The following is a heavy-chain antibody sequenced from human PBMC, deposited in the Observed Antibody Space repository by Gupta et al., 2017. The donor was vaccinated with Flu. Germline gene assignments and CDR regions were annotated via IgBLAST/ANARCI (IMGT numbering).Heavy chain of an antibody. V-gene: IGHV4-61*02. Sequence: QVQLQESGPGLVKPSQTLSLTCTVSGGSISSGSYYWSWIRQPAGKGLEWIGRIYTSGSTNYNPSLKSRVTISVDTSKNQFSLKLSSVTAADTAVYYCARSIRMVTAIRWYFDYWGQGTLVTVSS. CDR1: GGSISSGSYY. J-gene: IGHJ4*02. CDR2: IYTSGST. CDR3: ARSIRMVTAIRWYFDY. D-gene: IGHD2-21*02.